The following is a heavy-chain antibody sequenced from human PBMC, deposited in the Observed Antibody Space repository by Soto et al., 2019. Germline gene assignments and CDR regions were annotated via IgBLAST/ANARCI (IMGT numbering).Heavy chain of an antibody. D-gene: IGHD6-19*01. CDR1: GFTFSSYA. V-gene: IGHV3-23*01. Sequence: EVQLLESGGGLVQPGGSLRLSCAASGFTFSSYAMSWVRQAPGKGLEWVSAISGSGGSTYYADSVKGRFTISRDNSKNTLYLQMNSLRAEDTSVYYCPKDSARLLEWLVLSMVNYFDYWGQGTLVTVSS. J-gene: IGHJ4*02. CDR2: ISGSGGST. CDR3: PKDSARLLEWLVLSMVNYFDY.